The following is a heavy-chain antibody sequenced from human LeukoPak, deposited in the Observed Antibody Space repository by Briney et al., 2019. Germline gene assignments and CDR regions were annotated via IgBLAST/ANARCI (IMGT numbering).Heavy chain of an antibody. CDR1: GGTFSSYA. D-gene: IGHD2-8*01. Sequence: SVKVSCKASGGTFSSYAISWVRQAPGQGPEWMGGIIPIFGTANYAQKFQGRVTITADKSTSTAYMELSSLRSEDTAVYYCARYRGYCTNGVCSPRHFDYWGQGTLVTVSS. V-gene: IGHV1-69*06. J-gene: IGHJ4*02. CDR2: IIPIFGTA. CDR3: ARYRGYCTNGVCSPRHFDY.